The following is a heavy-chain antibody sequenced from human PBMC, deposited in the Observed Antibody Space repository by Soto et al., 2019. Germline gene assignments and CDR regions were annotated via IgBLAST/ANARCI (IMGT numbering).Heavy chain of an antibody. D-gene: IGHD2-21*01. Sequence: SWTRQPPGKGLEWMGEINHSGSTNYNACLKSRVSISVDTAKNQFSLKLTSVTAADTAVYACAIFFFQAEDGIRDL. V-gene: IGHV4-34*01. CDR3: AIFFFQAEDGIRDL. J-gene: IGHJ2*01. CDR2: INHSGST.